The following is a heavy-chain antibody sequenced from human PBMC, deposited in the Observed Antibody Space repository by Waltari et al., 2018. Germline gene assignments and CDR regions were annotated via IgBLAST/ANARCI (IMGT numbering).Heavy chain of an antibody. CDR1: GGALGSFY. CDR3: ARASYYGDVDY. CDR2: IYYSGNS. Sequence: QVPLPESGPGLVTPSETLSLRCPVSGGALGSFYWSGIRQPPGKGLEWIGYIYYSGNSTYSPSLQSRVTMSVDTSKNHLSLKLSSVTAADTAVYYCARASYYGDVDYWGQGILVTVSS. V-gene: IGHV4-59*12. J-gene: IGHJ4*02. D-gene: IGHD3-10*01.